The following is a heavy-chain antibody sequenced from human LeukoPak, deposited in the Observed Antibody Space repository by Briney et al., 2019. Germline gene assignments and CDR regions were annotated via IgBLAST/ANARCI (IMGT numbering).Heavy chain of an antibody. J-gene: IGHJ4*02. Sequence: ASVKVSCKASGYTFSGYYIRWVRQAPGQGLEWMGRVNPNTGGTNYAQKFQGRVTLTRDTSITTAYMELSGLTSDDTALYYCARAYQYGVEAGGYWGQGTLVTVSS. D-gene: IGHD4-17*01. CDR3: ARAYQYGVEAGGY. CDR2: VNPNTGGT. CDR1: GYTFSGYY. V-gene: IGHV1-2*06.